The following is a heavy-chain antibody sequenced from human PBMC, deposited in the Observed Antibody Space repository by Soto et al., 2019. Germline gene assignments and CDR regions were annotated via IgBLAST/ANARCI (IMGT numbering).Heavy chain of an antibody. CDR3: AAYSHKGY. Sequence: EEQLLDSGGVLVQSGGSLRLSCAASGFTVSNNYMSWVRQAPGKGLEWVSLIYSWGSTYYADSVKGRFTISRDSSKNTLYLQMNSLRAEDTAMYYCAAYSHKGYWGQGTLVTVSS. CDR2: IYSWGST. CDR1: GFTVSNNY. V-gene: IGHV3-66*01. D-gene: IGHD3-16*01. J-gene: IGHJ4*02.